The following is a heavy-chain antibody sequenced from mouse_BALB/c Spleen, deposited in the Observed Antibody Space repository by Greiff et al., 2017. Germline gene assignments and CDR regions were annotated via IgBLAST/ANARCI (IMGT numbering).Heavy chain of an antibody. CDR3: ARHDGNYFAY. V-gene: IGHV5-12-2*01. J-gene: IGHJ3*01. D-gene: IGHD2-1*01. CDR2: ISSGGGST. CDR1: GFTFSSYS. Sequence: EVQVVESGGGLVQPGGSLKLSCAASGFTFSSYSMSWVRQTPEKRLEWVAYISSGGGSTYYPDTVKGRFTISRDNAKNTLYLQMSSLKSADTAMYYCARHDGNYFAYWGQGTLVTVSA.